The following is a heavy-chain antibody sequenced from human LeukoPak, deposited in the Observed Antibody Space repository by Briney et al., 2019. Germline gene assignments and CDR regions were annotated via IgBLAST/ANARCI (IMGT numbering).Heavy chain of an antibody. D-gene: IGHD3-22*01. CDR2: ISSLSDYI. J-gene: IGHJ4*02. CDR1: GFTFSSYG. CDR3: ARRAGDYSHPYDY. V-gene: IGHV3-21*04. Sequence: GSLRLSCAASGFTFSSYGMNWVRQAPGKGLEWVSSISSLSDYIYYADSLKGRFTISRDNSKNTLYLQMNSLRAEDTAVYYCARRAGDYSHPYDYWGQGTLVTVSS.